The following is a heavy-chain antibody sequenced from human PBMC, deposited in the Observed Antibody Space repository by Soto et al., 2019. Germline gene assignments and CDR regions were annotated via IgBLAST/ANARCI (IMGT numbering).Heavy chain of an antibody. CDR3: AHSYGYEFFDY. CDR1: GFSLSTSGVG. V-gene: IGHV2-5*02. CDR2: IYWDGDR. Sequence: QITLKESGPTLVKPTQTLTLTCSFSGFSLSTSGVGVGWIRQPPGKALEWLALIYWDGDRRYSPSLKSSLTITKDTSKNQVVLTMTNMDPVDTATYYCAHSYGYEFFDYWGQGTLVTVSS. D-gene: IGHD5-18*01. J-gene: IGHJ4*02.